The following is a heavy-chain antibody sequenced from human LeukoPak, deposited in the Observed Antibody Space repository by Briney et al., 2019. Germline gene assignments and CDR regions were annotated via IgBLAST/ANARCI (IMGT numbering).Heavy chain of an antibody. Sequence: ASVKVSCKAAVYTFTSYGISWVGQASGQGLEWMGCISAHNCNTNSAQKLQGRVTMTTDPSTSTASMELRSLRSDDTAVYYCATTTVPHGWYFDYWGQGTLVTVSS. CDR1: VYTFTSYG. J-gene: IGHJ4*02. D-gene: IGHD4-17*01. V-gene: IGHV1-18*01. CDR2: ISAHNCNT. CDR3: ATTTVPHGWYFDY.